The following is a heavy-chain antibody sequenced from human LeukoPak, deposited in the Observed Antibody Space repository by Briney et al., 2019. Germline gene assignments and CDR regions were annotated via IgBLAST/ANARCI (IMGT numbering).Heavy chain of an antibody. D-gene: IGHD3-22*01. Sequence: GGSLRLSCAVSGITLSNYGMSWVRQAPGKGLEWVAGLSGGGGGTSYADSVKGRFTISRDNPRNTLYLKMSGLRAEDTAVYFCAKRGVVIRVILVGFHREAYYFDSWGQGALVTVSS. V-gene: IGHV3-23*01. J-gene: IGHJ4*02. CDR1: GITLSNYG. CDR3: AKRGVVIRVILVGFHREAYYFDS. CDR2: LSGGGGGT.